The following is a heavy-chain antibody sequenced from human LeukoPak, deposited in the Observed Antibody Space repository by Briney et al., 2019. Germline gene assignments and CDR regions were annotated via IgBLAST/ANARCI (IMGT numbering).Heavy chain of an antibody. D-gene: IGHD4-17*01. CDR2: IQHSGNT. CDR3: ARGPDYAKLGY. Sequence: SETLSLTCTVSGGSISSSSYYWGWIRQPPGKGLEWIGHIQHSGNTYYNPSLKSRLTMLLDTSKNQLSLNLSSVTAADTAVYFCARGPDYAKLGYWGQGTLVTVSS. V-gene: IGHV4-39*07. CDR1: GGSISSSSYY. J-gene: IGHJ4*02.